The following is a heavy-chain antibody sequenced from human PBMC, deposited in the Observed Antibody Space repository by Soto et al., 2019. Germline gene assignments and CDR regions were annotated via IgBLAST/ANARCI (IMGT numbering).Heavy chain of an antibody. CDR3: ATADTYSSSPFDY. V-gene: IGHV3-21*01. CDR1: GFTFSSYS. D-gene: IGHD6-6*01. J-gene: IGHJ4*02. Sequence: EVQLVESGGGLVKPGGSLRLSCAASGFTFSSYSMNWVRQAPGKGLEWVSSISSSSSYIYYADSVKGRFTISRDNAKNSLYRQMNSLRAEDTAVYYCATADTYSSSPFDYWGQGTLVTVSS. CDR2: ISSSSSYI.